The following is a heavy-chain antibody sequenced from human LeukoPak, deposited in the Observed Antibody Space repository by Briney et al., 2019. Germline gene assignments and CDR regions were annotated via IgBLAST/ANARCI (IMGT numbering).Heavy chain of an antibody. CDR1: GFTFTRYW. J-gene: IGHJ4*02. CDR2: INQYGSEK. Sequence: PGGSLRLSCAASGFTFTRYWMSWVRRAPGKGLEWVANINQYGSEKYYVDSVKGRFTISRDNANNSLYLQMNSLRAEDTAVYYCARDPRGPAYSDYWGQGTLVTVSS. V-gene: IGHV3-7*04. D-gene: IGHD2-21*01. CDR3: ARDPRGPAYSDY.